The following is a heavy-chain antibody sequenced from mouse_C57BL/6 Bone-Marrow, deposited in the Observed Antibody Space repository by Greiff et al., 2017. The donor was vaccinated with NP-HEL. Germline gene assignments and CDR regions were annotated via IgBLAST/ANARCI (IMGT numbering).Heavy chain of an antibody. J-gene: IGHJ2*01. CDR2: IRSKSNNYAT. D-gene: IGHD4-1*01. CDR3: VRTGPYFDY. CDR1: GFSFNTYA. V-gene: IGHV10-1*01. Sequence: EVHLVESGGGLVQPKGSLKLSCAASGFSFNTYAMNWVRQAPGKGLEWVARIRSKSNNYATYYADSVKDRFTISRDDSESMLYLQMNNLKTEDTAVYYCVRTGPYFDYWGQGTTLTVSS.